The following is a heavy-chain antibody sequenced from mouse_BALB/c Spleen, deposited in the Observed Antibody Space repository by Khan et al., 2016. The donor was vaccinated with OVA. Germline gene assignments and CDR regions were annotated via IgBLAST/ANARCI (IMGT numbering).Heavy chain of an antibody. CDR1: GYPLTSYW. CDR3: ARSLLYGSSAWIGY. V-gene: IGHV1-69*02. Sequence: QVQLQQSGAELVKPGASVKLSCKASGYPLTSYWLHWVKQRLGQGLEWIGEIDPSDNYTNYNQKFKGKATLTVDKSSSRTACQLSSLTSEDSAVNYCARSLLYGSSAWIGYWGQGTLVTVSA. J-gene: IGHJ3*01. D-gene: IGHD1-1*01. CDR2: IDPSDNYT.